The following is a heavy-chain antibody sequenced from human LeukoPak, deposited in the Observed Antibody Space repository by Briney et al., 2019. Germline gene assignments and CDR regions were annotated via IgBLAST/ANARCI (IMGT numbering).Heavy chain of an antibody. CDR3: ARGGYYDSSGGFDY. V-gene: IGHV1-2*04. CDR1: GYTFTGYY. D-gene: IGHD3-22*01. J-gene: IGHJ4*02. Sequence: ASVKVSCKASGYTFTGYYMHWVRQAPGQGLEWMGWINPNSGGTNYAQKFQGWVTMTRDTSISTAYMELSRLRSDDTAVYYCARGGYYDSSGGFDYWGQGTLVTVSS. CDR2: INPNSGGT.